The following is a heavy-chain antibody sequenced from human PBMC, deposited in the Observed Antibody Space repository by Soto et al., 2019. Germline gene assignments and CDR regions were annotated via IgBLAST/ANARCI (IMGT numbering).Heavy chain of an antibody. CDR2: IYFSGST. Sequence: PSETLSLTCTVSGGSMDGYYWSWIRQTPGQGLEWVGYIYFSGSTKYNPSPQSRLTISLDRSKRQFSMTLSSVTAADTAVYYCARSVATPGTNIDFWGQGTLVTVSS. D-gene: IGHD6-13*01. CDR1: GGSMDGYY. V-gene: IGHV4-4*09. CDR3: ARSVATPGTNIDF. J-gene: IGHJ4*02.